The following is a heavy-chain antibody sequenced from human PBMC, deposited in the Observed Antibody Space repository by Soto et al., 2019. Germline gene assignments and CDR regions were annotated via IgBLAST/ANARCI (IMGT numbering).Heavy chain of an antibody. CDR3: ARHVRGYCSSTSCHTDY. J-gene: IGHJ4*02. Sequence: SETLSLTCTVSGGSISSSGYYWGWIRQPPGKGLEWIGGIFYSGNTYYNPSLKSRVTISVDTSKNQFSLKLSSVTAADTAVYYCARHVRGYCSSTSCHTDYWGQGTLVTVPQ. V-gene: IGHV4-39*01. CDR1: GGSISSSGYY. D-gene: IGHD2-2*02. CDR2: IFYSGNT.